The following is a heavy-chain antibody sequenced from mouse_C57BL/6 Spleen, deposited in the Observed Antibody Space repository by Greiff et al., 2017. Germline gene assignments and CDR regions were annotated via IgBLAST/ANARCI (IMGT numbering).Heavy chain of an antibody. V-gene: IGHV5-6*01. Sequence: EVQLVESGGDLVKPGGSLKLSCAASGFTFSSYGMSWVRQTPDKRLEWVATISSGGSYTYYPDSVKGRFTISRDNAKNTLYLQMSSLKSEDTAMYYCARQGPDYWGQGTTLTVAS. CDR3: ARQGPDY. J-gene: IGHJ2*01. CDR1: GFTFSSYG. CDR2: ISSGGSYT.